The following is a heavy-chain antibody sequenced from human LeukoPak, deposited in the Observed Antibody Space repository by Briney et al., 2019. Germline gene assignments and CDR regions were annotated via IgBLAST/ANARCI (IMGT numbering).Heavy chain of an antibody. J-gene: IGHJ5*02. CDR3: AKDRGWYVGNWFDP. CDR1: GFTFSSYG. Sequence: GGSLRLSCAASGFTFSSYGMHWVRQAPGKGLEWVAVIWYDGSNKYYADSVKGRFTTSRDNSKNTLYLQMNSLRAEDTAVYYCAKDRGWYVGNWFDPWGQGTLVTVSS. V-gene: IGHV3-33*06. CDR2: IWYDGSNK. D-gene: IGHD6-19*01.